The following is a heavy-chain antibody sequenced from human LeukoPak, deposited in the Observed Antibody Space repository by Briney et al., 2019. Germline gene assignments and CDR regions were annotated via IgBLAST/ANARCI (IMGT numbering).Heavy chain of an antibody. CDR3: ARDSGAAARWESAFDI. J-gene: IGHJ3*02. CDR1: GGSISSGGYS. D-gene: IGHD6-13*01. V-gene: IGHV4-30-4*07. Sequence: SETLSLTCAVSGGSISSGGYSWSWIRQPPGKGLEWIGYIYYSGSTYYNPSPKSRVTISVDTSKNQFSLKLSSVTAADTAVYYCARDSGAAARWESAFDIWGQGTMVTVSS. CDR2: IYYSGST.